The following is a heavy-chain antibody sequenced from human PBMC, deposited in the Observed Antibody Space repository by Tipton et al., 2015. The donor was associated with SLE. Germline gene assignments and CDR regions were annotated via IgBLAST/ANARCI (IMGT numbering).Heavy chain of an antibody. CDR1: GGSISSSSYY. V-gene: IGHV4-39*07. J-gene: IGHJ3*01. CDR3: VRELDTFEV. Sequence: GLVKPSETLSLTCTVSGGSISSSSYYWGWIRQPPGKGLEWIGSIYYSGSTYYNPSLKSRVTISVDTSKNQFSLDLTSVTAADTAVYYCVRELDTFEVWGPGTLVTVSS. CDR2: IYYSGST.